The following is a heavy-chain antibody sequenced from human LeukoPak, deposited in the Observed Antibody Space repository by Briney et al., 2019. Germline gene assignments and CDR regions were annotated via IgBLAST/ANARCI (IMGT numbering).Heavy chain of an antibody. CDR1: GFTFSSYS. D-gene: IGHD2-8*01. Sequence: GSLRLSCAASGFTFSSYSMNWVRQAPGKGLEWVSSISNSSSYIYYADSVKGRFTISRDNAKNSLYLQMNSLRAEDTAVYYCASLMAVEGIDYWGQGTLVTVSS. V-gene: IGHV3-21*01. CDR3: ASLMAVEGIDY. J-gene: IGHJ4*02. CDR2: ISNSSSYI.